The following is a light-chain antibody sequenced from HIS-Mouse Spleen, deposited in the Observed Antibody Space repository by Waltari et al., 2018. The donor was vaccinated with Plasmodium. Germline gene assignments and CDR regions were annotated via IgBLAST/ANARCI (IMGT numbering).Light chain of an antibody. V-gene: IGLV3-19*01. CDR3: NSRDSSGNHWV. CDR2: GKN. CDR1: SLRSYY. Sequence: SSELTQAPAVSVALGQTVRITCQGDSLRSYYASWYQQKQGQAPVLVIYGKNNRPSGIPDRFSGSSSGNTASLTITGAQAEDEADYYCNSRDSSGNHWVFGGGTKLTVL. J-gene: IGLJ3*02.